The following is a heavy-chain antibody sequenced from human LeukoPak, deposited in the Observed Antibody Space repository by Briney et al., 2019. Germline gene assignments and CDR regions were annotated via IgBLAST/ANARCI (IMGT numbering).Heavy chain of an antibody. V-gene: IGHV3-23*01. J-gene: IGHJ4*02. Sequence: GGSLRLSCAASGFTFSSYAMSWVRQAPGKGLERVSAISGSGGSTYYADSVKGRFTISRDNSKNTLSLQMNSLSAEETALYYCAKDQGGPGVVPPFYYRGPGTLVTGSS. CDR2: ISGSGGST. CDR1: GFTFSSYA. CDR3: AKDQGGPGVVPPFYY. D-gene: IGHD2-15*01.